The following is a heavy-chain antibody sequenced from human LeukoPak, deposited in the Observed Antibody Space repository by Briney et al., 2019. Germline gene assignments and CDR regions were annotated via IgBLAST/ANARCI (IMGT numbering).Heavy chain of an antibody. J-gene: IGHJ4*02. CDR2: ISWNSGSI. CDR3: AKDVVGHQWVENY. CDR1: GFTFDDYA. D-gene: IGHD6-19*01. V-gene: IGHV3-9*01. Sequence: GGSLRLSCAASGFTFDDYAMHWVRQAPGKGLEWVSGISWNSGSIGYADSVKGRFTISRDNSKNTVYLQMNSLRAEDTAVYYWAKDVVGHQWVENYWGQGTLVTVSS.